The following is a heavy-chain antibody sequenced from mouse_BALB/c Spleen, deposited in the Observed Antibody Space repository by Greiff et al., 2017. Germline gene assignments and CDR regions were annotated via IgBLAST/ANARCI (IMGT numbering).Heavy chain of an antibody. D-gene: IGHD4-1*01. J-gene: IGHJ2*01. CDR3: ARLGSNYFDY. Sequence: EVQLVESGGGLVQPGGSLKLSCAASGFTFSSYTMSWVRQTPEKRLEWVAYISNGGGSTYYPDTVKGRFTISRDNAKNTLYLQMSSLKSEDTAMYYCARLGSNYFDYWGQGTTLTVSS. CDR2: ISNGGGST. CDR1: GFTFSSYT. V-gene: IGHV5-12-2*01.